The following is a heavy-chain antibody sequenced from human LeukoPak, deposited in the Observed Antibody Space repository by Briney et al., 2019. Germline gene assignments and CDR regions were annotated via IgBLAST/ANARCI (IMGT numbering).Heavy chain of an antibody. V-gene: IGHV3-11*04. CDR2: ISTSGHTI. D-gene: IGHD2-8*01. J-gene: IGHJ6*03. CDR1: GFTFSDYY. Sequence: GGSLRLSCTASGFTFSDYYMSWIRQAPGKGLEWVSHISTSGHTIYYADSVKGRFTISRDNAENSLYLQMNSLRAEDTAVYYCARDGNGYYYYYMDVWGKGTTVTISS. CDR3: ARDGNGYYYYYMDV.